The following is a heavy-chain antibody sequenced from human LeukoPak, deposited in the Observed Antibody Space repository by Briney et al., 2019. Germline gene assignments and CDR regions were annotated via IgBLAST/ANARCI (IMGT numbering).Heavy chain of an antibody. D-gene: IGHD4-17*01. V-gene: IGHV3-21*01. CDR1: GFTFSSYS. J-gene: IGHJ3*02. Sequence: GGSLRLSCAASGFTFSSYSMNWVRQAPGKGLEWVSSISSRSSYIYYADSVKGRFTMSRDNAKNSVYLQMNSLRAEDTAVYYCARDDYGATFDAFDIWGQGTMVTVSS. CDR2: ISSRSSYI. CDR3: ARDDYGATFDAFDI.